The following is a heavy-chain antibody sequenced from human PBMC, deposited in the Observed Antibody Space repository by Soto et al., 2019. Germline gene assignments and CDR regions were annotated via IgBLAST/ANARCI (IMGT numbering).Heavy chain of an antibody. J-gene: IGHJ5*02. D-gene: IGHD3-22*01. V-gene: IGHV4-4*07. CDR1: GGSISGYY. Sequence: SETLSLTCTVSGGSISGYYWSWIRQPAGKGLEWIGRIYTSGSTNYNPSLKSRVTMSVDTSKNQFSLKLSSVTAADTAVYYCARDVRYYDSSGYYAWFDPWGQGTLVTVSS. CDR3: ARDVRYYDSSGYYAWFDP. CDR2: IYTSGST.